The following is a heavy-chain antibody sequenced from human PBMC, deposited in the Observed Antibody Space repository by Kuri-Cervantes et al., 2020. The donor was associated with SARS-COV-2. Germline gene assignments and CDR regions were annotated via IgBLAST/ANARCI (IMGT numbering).Heavy chain of an antibody. J-gene: IGHJ4*02. V-gene: IGHV3-13*03. CDR1: GFTFSSYD. CDR2: IGTAGDT. Sequence: GESLKISCAACGFTFSSYDMHWVRQATEKGLEWVSAIGTAGDTYYPGSVKGQFTISRENAKNSLYLQMNSLRAEDTAVYYCAKDPPPAGYWGQGTLVTVSS. CDR3: AKDPPPAGY.